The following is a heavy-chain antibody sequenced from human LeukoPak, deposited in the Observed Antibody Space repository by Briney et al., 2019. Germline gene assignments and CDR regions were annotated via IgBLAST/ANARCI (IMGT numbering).Heavy chain of an antibody. CDR1: GGSISSYY. CDR2: IYYSGST. D-gene: IGHD3-22*01. V-gene: IGHV4-59*08. J-gene: IGHJ4*02. CDR3: ASTNYYDSSGYPNLYFDY. Sequence: SETLSLTCTVSGGSISSYYWSWIRQSPGKGLEWIGYIYYSGSTNYNPSLKSRVTISVDTSKNQFSLKLSSVTAADTAVYYCASTNYYDSSGYPNLYFDYWGQGTLVTVSS.